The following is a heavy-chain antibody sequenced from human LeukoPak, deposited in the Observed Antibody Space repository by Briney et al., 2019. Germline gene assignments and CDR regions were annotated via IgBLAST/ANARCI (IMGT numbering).Heavy chain of an antibody. D-gene: IGHD2-15*01. J-gene: IGHJ4*02. CDR2: ISYSGST. CDR3: ARHFRVGYCSGGSCSQIDY. CDR1: GGSINSGIYY. Sequence: PSETLSLTCTVSGGSINSGIYYWGWIRQPPGMGLEWIGTISYSGSTYYNPSLKSRVTISVDTSKNQFSLKLSSVTAADTAVYYCARHFRVGYCSGGSCSQIDYWGQGTLVTVSS. V-gene: IGHV4-39*01.